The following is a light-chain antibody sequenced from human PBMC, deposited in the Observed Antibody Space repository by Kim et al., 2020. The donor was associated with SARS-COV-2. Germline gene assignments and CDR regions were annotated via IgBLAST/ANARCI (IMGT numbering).Light chain of an antibody. CDR2: DAS. Sequence: VSPGERTTLSCRASQSISSTLAWYQQKPGQAPRLLIHDASIRATGIPARFSGSGSGTEFTLTIGSLQSEDFAVYYCQHYFNWPSTFGQGTRLEIK. J-gene: IGKJ5*01. CDR1: QSISST. V-gene: IGKV3-15*01. CDR3: QHYFNWPST.